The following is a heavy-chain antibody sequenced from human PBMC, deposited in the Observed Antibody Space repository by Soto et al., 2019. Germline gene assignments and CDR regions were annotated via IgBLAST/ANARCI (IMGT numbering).Heavy chain of an antibody. D-gene: IGHD2-2*01. Sequence: GASWKVSCKASGYTLTAISWVRQAPGQGLEWRGWINAYNGNSNYAQKFQGRVTMTTDTSTNTAYMELRGLRSDDTAVYYCARGTCSSTSCYWFRYYYGMDVWGQGTTVTVSS. CDR1: GYTLTA. CDR2: INAYNGNS. V-gene: IGHV1-18*01. CDR3: ARGTCSSTSCYWFRYYYGMDV. J-gene: IGHJ6*02.